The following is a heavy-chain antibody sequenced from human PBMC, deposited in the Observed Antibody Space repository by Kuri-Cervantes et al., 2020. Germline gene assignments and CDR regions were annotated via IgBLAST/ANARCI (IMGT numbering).Heavy chain of an antibody. CDR3: ARGTMYFFDY. Sequence: GESLKISCAASGFTFSSYAMSWVRQAPGRGLEWVCGISPTSDVIYFADSVRGRFTISRDNSKSTLFLQMNSLRAEDTALYYCARGTMYFFDYWGQGTLVTVSS. CDR2: ISPTSDVI. J-gene: IGHJ4*02. D-gene: IGHD3-10*02. CDR1: GFTFSSYA. V-gene: IGHV3-23*01.